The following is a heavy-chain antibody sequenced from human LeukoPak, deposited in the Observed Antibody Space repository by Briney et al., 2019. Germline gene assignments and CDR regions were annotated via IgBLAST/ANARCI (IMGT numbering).Heavy chain of an antibody. CDR3: ARDARGFDAFDI. Sequence: ASVKVSCKASGYTFTGYYMHWVRQAPGHGLEWMGWINPNSGGTNYAQKFQGRVTMTRDTSISTAYMELSRLRSDDTAVYYCARDARGFDAFDIWGQGTMVTVSS. V-gene: IGHV1-2*02. CDR1: GYTFTGYY. D-gene: IGHD5-12*01. J-gene: IGHJ3*02. CDR2: INPNSGGT.